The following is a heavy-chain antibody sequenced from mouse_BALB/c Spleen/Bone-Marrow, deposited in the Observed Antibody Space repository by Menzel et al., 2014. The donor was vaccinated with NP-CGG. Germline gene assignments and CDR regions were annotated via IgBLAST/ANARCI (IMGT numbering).Heavy chain of an antibody. D-gene: IGHD2-4*01. CDR3: ARGGHDFSLDY. CDR1: GYTFTDNW. V-gene: IGHV1-69*01. CDR2: IDTSDSYT. Sequence: VQLQQSGAELGMPGASVKMSCKASGYTFTDNWIYWVKQRPGQGLEWIGAIDTSDSYTNYNQKFMGKASLTVDASSSTAYMQVSILTSDDSAVYYCARGGHDFSLDYWGQGTSVTVSS. J-gene: IGHJ4*01.